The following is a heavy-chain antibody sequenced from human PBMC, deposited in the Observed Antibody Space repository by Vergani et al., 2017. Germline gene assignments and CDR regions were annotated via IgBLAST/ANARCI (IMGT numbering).Heavy chain of an antibody. CDR1: GFTFDDYA. Sequence: DVHLAESGGGFFQPGGSLRLSCSASGFTFDDYAMHWVRQAPGKGLEWVSGISWNSGSIGYADSVKGRFTISRDNAKNSLYLQMNSLRAEDMALYYCAKGYDGSGSPDYGMDVWGQGP. D-gene: IGHD3-10*01. V-gene: IGHV3-9*03. CDR3: AKGYDGSGSPDYGMDV. CDR2: ISWNSGSI. J-gene: IGHJ6*02.